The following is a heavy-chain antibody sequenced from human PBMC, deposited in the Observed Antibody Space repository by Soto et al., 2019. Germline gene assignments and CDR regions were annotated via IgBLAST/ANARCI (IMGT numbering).Heavy chain of an antibody. CDR1: GGTFSSYA. Sequence: GASVKVSCKASGGTFSSYAISWVRQAPGQGLEWMGGIIPIFGTANYAQKFQGRVTITADESTSTAYMELSSLRSEDTAVYYCAYPCGGDYYSADYYYGMDVWGQGTTVTVSS. J-gene: IGHJ6*02. V-gene: IGHV1-69*13. CDR2: IIPIFGTA. D-gene: IGHD2-21*02. CDR3: AYPCGGDYYSADYYYGMDV.